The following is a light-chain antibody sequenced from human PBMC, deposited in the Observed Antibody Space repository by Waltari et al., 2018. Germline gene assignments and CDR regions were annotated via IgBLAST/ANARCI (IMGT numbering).Light chain of an antibody. CDR1: QSVLYSSNNKNY. Sequence: DIVMTQSPDSLAVSLGERATINSKSSQSVLYSSNNKNYLAWFQQKPGQPPKLLLYWASTRESGVPDRFSGSGSGTDFTLTISTLQAEDVSVYYCQQYYSTPPTFGQGTKVEIK. CDR3: QQYYSTPPT. CDR2: WAS. V-gene: IGKV4-1*01. J-gene: IGKJ1*01.